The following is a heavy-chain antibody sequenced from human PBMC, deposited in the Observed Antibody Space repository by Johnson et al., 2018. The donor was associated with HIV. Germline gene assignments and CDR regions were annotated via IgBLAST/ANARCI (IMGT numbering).Heavy chain of an antibody. V-gene: IGHV3-NL1*01. CDR2: INRCGST. CDR1: GFTFNDYG. Sequence: QMQLVESGGGVVRPGGSLRLSCAASGFTFNDYGMSWVRQAPGKGLEWVPVINRCGSTYYADSVQGRFTISRDNSKNTLYLQMNSRRAEDTAVYYCAKDSIAVAGISWYAFDIWGQGTMVTVSS. CDR3: AKDSIAVAGISWYAFDI. D-gene: IGHD6-19*01. J-gene: IGHJ3*02.